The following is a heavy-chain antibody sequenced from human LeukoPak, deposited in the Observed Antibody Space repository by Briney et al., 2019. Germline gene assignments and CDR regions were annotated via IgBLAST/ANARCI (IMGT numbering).Heavy chain of an antibody. CDR1: GNTFTGYN. Sequence: ASVTVSCKASGNTFTGYNVHWVRQAPGQGLEWMGWINPNGGGTKYAQRLQGRVTMTRDTSISTAYMELSSLTSDDTAVYYCARFWAAAGSYNFDSWGQGTLVTVSS. V-gene: IGHV1-2*02. CDR3: ARFWAAAGSYNFDS. J-gene: IGHJ4*02. CDR2: INPNGGGT. D-gene: IGHD6-13*01.